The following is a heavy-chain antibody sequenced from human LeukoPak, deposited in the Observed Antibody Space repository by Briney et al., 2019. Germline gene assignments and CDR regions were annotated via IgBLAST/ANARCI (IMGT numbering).Heavy chain of an antibody. CDR3: ARAVGDYTFDY. CDR2: ISNTGST. CDR1: GGSTRSYY. Sequence: PSETLSLTCTVSGGSTRSYYWSWFRQPPGKGLEWIAYISNTGSTKYNPSLRSRVTISVDTSKNQFSLKLSSVTAADTAVYYCARAVGDYTFDYWGQGALVTVSS. D-gene: IGHD4-17*01. J-gene: IGHJ4*02. V-gene: IGHV4-59*01.